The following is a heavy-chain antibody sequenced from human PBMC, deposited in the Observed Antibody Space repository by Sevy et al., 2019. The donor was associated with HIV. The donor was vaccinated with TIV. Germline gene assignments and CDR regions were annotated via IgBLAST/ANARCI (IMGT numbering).Heavy chain of an antibody. J-gene: IGHJ4*02. V-gene: IGHV3-7*01. CDR3: ARDVDRTEDY. D-gene: IGHD5-12*01. Sequence: GGSLRLSCAASGFTFSSYSMSWVRQAPGKGLEWVANIKQDGSEKDYVDSVRGRSTISRDNAKNSLYLQMNSPGVEDTVVYYCARDVDRTEDYWGQGTLVTVSS. CDR2: IKQDGSEK. CDR1: GFTFSSYS.